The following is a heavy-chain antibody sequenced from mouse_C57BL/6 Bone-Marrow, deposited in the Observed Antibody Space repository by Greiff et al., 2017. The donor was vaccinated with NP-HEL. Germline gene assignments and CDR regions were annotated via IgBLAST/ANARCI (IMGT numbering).Heavy chain of an antibody. CDR1: GYTFTSYG. CDR3: ATLLRPYYFDY. J-gene: IGHJ2*01. CDR2: IYPRSGNT. V-gene: IGHV1-81*01. D-gene: IGHD1-2*01. Sequence: QVQLQQSGAELARPGASVKLSCKASGYTFTSYGISWVKQRTGQGLEWIGEIYPRSGNTYYNETFKGKATLTADKSSSTAYMELRSLTSEDSAVYFCATLLRPYYFDYWGQGTTLTVSA.